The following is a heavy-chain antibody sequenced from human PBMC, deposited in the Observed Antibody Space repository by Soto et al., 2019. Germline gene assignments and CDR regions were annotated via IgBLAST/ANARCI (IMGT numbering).Heavy chain of an antibody. CDR2: IIPISGTA. J-gene: IGHJ6*02. Sequence: QVQLVQSGAEVKKPGSSVKVSCKASGGTFSSYAISWVRQAPGQGLEWRGGIIPISGTANYAQKFKGRVTITADESTSTAYMELSSLRSEDTAVYYCARSQGSSTSLEIYYYYYYGMDVWGQGTTVTVSS. CDR3: ARSQGSSTSLEIYYYYYYGMDV. V-gene: IGHV1-69*01. D-gene: IGHD2-2*01. CDR1: GGTFSSYA.